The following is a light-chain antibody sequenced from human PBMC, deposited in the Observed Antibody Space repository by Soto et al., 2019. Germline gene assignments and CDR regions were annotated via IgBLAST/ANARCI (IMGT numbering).Light chain of an antibody. CDR2: EVS. CDR3: CSYAGSSPYV. CDR1: SSDVGGYNL. J-gene: IGLJ1*01. Sequence: QSVLTQPASVSWSPGQSITISCTGTSSDVGGYNLVSWYQQHPGKAPKLMIYEVSKRPSGVSNRFSGSKSGNTASLTISGLQAEDEADYYCCSYAGSSPYVFGTGTKVTVL. V-gene: IGLV2-23*02.